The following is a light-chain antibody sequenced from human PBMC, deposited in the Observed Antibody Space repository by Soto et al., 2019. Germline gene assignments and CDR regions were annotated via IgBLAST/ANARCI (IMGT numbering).Light chain of an antibody. V-gene: IGLV2-14*01. CDR3: STYTSSSSLLV. CDR2: DVS. J-gene: IGLJ1*01. CDR1: SSDVGGYNY. Sequence: QSVLTQPASVSGSPGQSITISCTGTSSDVGGYNYVSWYQQHPGKAPKLMIYDVSNRPSGVSNRFSGSKSGNTASLTISGLQAEDEADYYCSTYTSSSSLLVFGTVT.